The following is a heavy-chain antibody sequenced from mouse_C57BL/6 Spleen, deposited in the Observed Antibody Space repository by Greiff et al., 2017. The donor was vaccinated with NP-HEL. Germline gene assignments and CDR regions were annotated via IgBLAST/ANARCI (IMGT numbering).Heavy chain of an antibody. CDR3: ASYGYDGGAYYAMDY. CDR1: GFSLTSYG. CDR2: IWSGGST. D-gene: IGHD2-2*01. V-gene: IGHV2-2*01. J-gene: IGHJ4*01. Sequence: VQLQQSGPGLVQPSQSLSITCTVSGFSLTSYGVHWVRQSPGKGLEWLGVIWSGGSTDYNAAFISRLSISKDNSKSQVFFKMKNLQADDTAIYYCASYGYDGGAYYAMDYWGQGTSVTVSS.